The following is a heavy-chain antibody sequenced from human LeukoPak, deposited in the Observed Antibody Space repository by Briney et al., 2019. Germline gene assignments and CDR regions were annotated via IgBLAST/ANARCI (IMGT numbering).Heavy chain of an antibody. V-gene: IGHV3-53*01. CDR1: GFTVSSNY. CDR2: IYSGGST. D-gene: IGHD5-12*01. CDR3: ARVGRSNWFDP. J-gene: IGHJ5*02. Sequence: GGSLRLSCAASGFTVSSNYMSWVRQAPGKGLEWVSVIYSGGSTYYADSVKGRFTISRDISKNTLYLQMNSLRAEDTAVHYCARVGRSNWFDPWGQGTLVTVSS.